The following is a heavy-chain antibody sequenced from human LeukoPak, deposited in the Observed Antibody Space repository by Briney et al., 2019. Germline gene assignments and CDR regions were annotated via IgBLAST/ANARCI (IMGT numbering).Heavy chain of an antibody. J-gene: IGHJ6*02. CDR3: AKAGYSSGWTRYYGMDV. V-gene: IGHV3-30*18. CDR1: GFTFSVYG. D-gene: IGHD6-19*01. CDR2: ISYDGTDK. Sequence: PGGSLRLSCAASGFTFSVYGMYWVRQPPGKGLEWVALISYDGTDKYHVDSVKGRFTISRDNSNNTLYLQMNSLRPDDTAVYYRAKAGYSSGWTRYYGMDVWGQGTTVAVSS.